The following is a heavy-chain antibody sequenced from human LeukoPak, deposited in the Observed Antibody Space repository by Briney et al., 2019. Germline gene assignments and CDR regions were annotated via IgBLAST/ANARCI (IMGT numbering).Heavy chain of an antibody. Sequence: GASVKVSCKASGYTFTGYYMHWVRQAPGQGLEWMGWINPNSGGTNYAQKFQGWVTMTRDTSISTAYMELSRLRSDDTAVYYCARGTYYYDSSGQSDAFDIWGQGTMVTVSS. CDR3: ARGTYYYDSSGQSDAFDI. V-gene: IGHV1-2*04. D-gene: IGHD3-22*01. CDR1: GYTFTGYY. CDR2: INPNSGGT. J-gene: IGHJ3*02.